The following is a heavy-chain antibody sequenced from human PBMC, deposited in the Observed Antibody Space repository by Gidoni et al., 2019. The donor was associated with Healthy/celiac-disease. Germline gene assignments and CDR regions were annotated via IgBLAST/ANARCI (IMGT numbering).Heavy chain of an antibody. CDR2: SYYSGST. D-gene: IGHD3-16*01. V-gene: IGHV4-39*01. J-gene: IGHJ4*02. CDR1: GGSSSSRSYY. Sequence: QLHLQQSSPGLVKTSVTLSLTCAVSGGSSSSRSYYWGWIRQPPGKGLEGIGCSYYSGSTYYNTSLKSRVTISVETSKNQFSQKLSSVAAADTAVYYCARRGAPFDKWGQGTLVTVSS. CDR3: ARRGAPFDK.